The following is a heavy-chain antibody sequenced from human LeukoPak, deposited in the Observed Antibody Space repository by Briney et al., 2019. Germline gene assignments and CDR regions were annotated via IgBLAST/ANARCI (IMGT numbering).Heavy chain of an antibody. V-gene: IGHV3-7*01. J-gene: IGHJ6*02. D-gene: IGHD3-16*01. CDR3: AREGGYQYYYAMDV. Sequence: TGGSLRLSCAASGFTFSSYWMSWVRQAPGKGLEWVANIKQDGSEKYYVDSVKGRFTISRDNAKNSLYLQMSSLRAEDAAVYCCAREGGYQYYYAMDVWGQGTTVTVSS. CDR1: GFTFSSYW. CDR2: IKQDGSEK.